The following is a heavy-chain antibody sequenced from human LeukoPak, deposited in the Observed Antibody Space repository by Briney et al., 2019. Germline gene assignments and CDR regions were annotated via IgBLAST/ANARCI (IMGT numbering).Heavy chain of an antibody. CDR1: GYTFTGYY. Sequence: GASVKVSCKASGYTFTGYYMHWVRQAPGQGLEWMGWINPNSGGTNYAQKFQGRVTMTRDTFISTAYMELSRLRSDDTAVYYCARDGNIVVVPAATWFDPWGQGTLVTVSS. CDR3: ARDGNIVVVPAATWFDP. D-gene: IGHD2-2*01. V-gene: IGHV1-2*02. J-gene: IGHJ5*02. CDR2: INPNSGGT.